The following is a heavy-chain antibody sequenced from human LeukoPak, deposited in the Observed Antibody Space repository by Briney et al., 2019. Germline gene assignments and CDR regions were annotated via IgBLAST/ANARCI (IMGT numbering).Heavy chain of an antibody. J-gene: IGHJ4*02. Sequence: PSQTLSLTCTVSGGSISSGGYYWSWIRQHPGKGLEWIGYIYYSGSTYYNPSLKSRVTISVDTSKNQFSLKLSSVTAADTAVYYGARSNDFWISPRGGYYFDYWGQGTLVTVSS. CDR2: IYYSGST. CDR1: GGSISSGGYY. D-gene: IGHD3-3*01. V-gene: IGHV4-31*03. CDR3: ARSNDFWISPRGGYYFDY.